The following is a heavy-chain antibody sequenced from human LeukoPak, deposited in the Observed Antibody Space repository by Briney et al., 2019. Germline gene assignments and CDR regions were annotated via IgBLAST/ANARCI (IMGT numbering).Heavy chain of an antibody. V-gene: IGHV3-7*01. CDR2: IRQDGGET. Sequence: PGRSLRLSCEASGLTISRDWMGWVRQAPGKGLEWVANIRQDGGETYYGDSVKGRFIISRDNAKNSLFLQMNRLRAEDTAVYYCASLLSTDDFWIGYYYYWGQGTLVTVSP. CDR3: ASLLSTDDFWIGYYYY. J-gene: IGHJ4*02. D-gene: IGHD3-3*01. CDR1: GLTISRDW.